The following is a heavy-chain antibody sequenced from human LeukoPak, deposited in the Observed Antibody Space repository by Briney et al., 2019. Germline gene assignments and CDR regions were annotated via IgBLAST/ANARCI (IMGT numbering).Heavy chain of an antibody. Sequence: GGSLRLSCAASGFTFTDFYMNWIRQAPGKGLEWVSSISISGSTIYYADSVKGRFTISRDNAKNSLYLQMNSLRAEDTAVYYCARDRIVVVPAAIHDYGDYGDYWGQGTLVTVSS. V-gene: IGHV3-11*04. J-gene: IGHJ4*02. CDR1: GFTFTDFY. CDR2: ISISGSTI. CDR3: ARDRIVVVPAAIHDYGDYGDY. D-gene: IGHD2-2*02.